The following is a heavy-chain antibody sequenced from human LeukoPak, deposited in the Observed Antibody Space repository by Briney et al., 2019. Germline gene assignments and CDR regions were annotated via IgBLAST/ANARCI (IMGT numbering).Heavy chain of an antibody. Sequence: ASVKVSCKASGYTFTGYYMHWVRQAPGQGLEWMGWISAYNGNTNYAQKLQGRVTMTTDTSTSTAYTELRSLRSDDTAVYYCARVALRYFDWLLNYYYMDVWGKGTTVTISS. CDR2: ISAYNGNT. CDR1: GYTFTGYY. CDR3: ARVALRYFDWLLNYYYMDV. V-gene: IGHV1-18*04. J-gene: IGHJ6*03. D-gene: IGHD3-9*01.